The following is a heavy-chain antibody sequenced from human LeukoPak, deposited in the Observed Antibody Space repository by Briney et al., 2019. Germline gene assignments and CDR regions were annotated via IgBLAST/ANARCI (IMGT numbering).Heavy chain of an antibody. CDR1: GGSISSYY. CDR2: IYCSGST. J-gene: IGHJ3*02. D-gene: IGHD3-22*01. Sequence: SETLSLTCTVSGGSISSYYWSWIRQPPGKGLEWIGYIYCSGSTNYNPSLKSRVTISVDTSKNQFSLKLSSVTAADTALYYCARDTVTLIVNHAFDIWGQGTMVTVSS. V-gene: IGHV4-59*01. CDR3: ARDTVTLIVNHAFDI.